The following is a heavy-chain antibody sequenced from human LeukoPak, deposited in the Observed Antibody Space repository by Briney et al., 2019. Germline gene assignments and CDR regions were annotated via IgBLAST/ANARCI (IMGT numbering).Heavy chain of an antibody. V-gene: IGHV1-2*02. CDR1: GYTFTGYY. Sequence: VASVKVSCKASGYTFTGYYMHWVRQAPGQGLEWMGWINPNSGGTNYAQKFQGRVTMTRDTSIITAYMELKRLRSDDTAMYYCARGWHDYRDYFDYWGQGTLVTVSS. J-gene: IGHJ4*02. CDR2: INPNSGGT. D-gene: IGHD4/OR15-4a*01. CDR3: ARGWHDYRDYFDY.